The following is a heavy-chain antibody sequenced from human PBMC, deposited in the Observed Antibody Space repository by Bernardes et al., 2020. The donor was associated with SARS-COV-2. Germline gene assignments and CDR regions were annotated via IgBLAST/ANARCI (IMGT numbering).Heavy chain of an antibody. D-gene: IGHD3-16*01. Sequence: SVKVSCKASGFNFARSAVQWVRQARGQGLEWIGWVVVGSGNTNIAQRFQEKVTTTRDMSTNTAYLELSSLRSDDTALYYCAADPRLGLATFGPLAFDIWGPGTMVTVSS. V-gene: IGHV1-58*01. CDR1: GFNFARSA. J-gene: IGHJ3*02. CDR2: VVVGSGNT. CDR3: AADPRLGLATFGPLAFDI.